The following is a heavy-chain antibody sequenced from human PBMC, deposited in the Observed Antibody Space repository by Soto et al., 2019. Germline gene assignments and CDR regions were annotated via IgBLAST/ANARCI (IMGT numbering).Heavy chain of an antibody. V-gene: IGHV6-1*01. CDR2: TYYRSKWYN. D-gene: IGHD2-15*01. CDR1: GDSVSSNSAA. J-gene: IGHJ4*02. Sequence: SQTLSLTCAISGDSVSSNSAAWNWIRQSPSRGLEWLGRTYYRSKWYNDYAVSVKSRITINPDTSKNQFSLQLNSVTPEDTAVYYCARSRREEIVVVVAATPGGYYFDYWGQGTLVTVSS. CDR3: ARSRREEIVVVVAATPGGYYFDY.